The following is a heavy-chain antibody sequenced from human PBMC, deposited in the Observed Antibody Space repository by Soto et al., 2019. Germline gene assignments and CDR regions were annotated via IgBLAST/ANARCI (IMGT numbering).Heavy chain of an antibody. D-gene: IGHD2-15*01. J-gene: IGHJ4*02. CDR3: RRDRLASVVMEGTFD. CDR1: GLTFSSYA. V-gene: IGHV3-23*01. Sequence: EMQLLESGGGLVQPGGSLRLSCAASGLTFSSYAMSWVRQVPGKGLEWVSSISGSGADTYYADSVKGRFTISRDNSKNPLYLELNSRRAEDTALYYCRRDRLASVVMEGTFDWGQGTLVTASS. CDR2: ISGSGADT.